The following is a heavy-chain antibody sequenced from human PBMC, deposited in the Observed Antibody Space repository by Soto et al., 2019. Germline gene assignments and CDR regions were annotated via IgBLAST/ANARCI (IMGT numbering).Heavy chain of an antibody. CDR1: GGSFSGYY. Sequence: SETLSLTCAVYGGSFSGYYWSWIRQPPGKGLEWRGEINHTGSTNYKPSLKRRGTISVDTTKNQLSLKLSSGTAADTAVYYCGGLAPYYYYYYGMDVWGQGTTVT. CDR2: INHTGST. V-gene: IGHV4-34*01. CDR3: GGLAPYYYYYYGMDV. J-gene: IGHJ6*02.